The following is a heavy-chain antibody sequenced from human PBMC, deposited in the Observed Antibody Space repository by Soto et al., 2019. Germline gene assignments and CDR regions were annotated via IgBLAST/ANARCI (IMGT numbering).Heavy chain of an antibody. Sequence: ASVEVSCKACGYRFTNSGINWVRQASGQGLERMGWISSYNGNTNYAQKFQGRVTMSRDTSTSTAYLELRSLRSDDTAVYYCARDRQYDLPSSYNGFDPWGQGTLVTVSS. V-gene: IGHV1-18*01. CDR2: ISSYNGNT. J-gene: IGHJ5*02. CDR1: GYRFTNSG. CDR3: ARDRQYDLPSSYNGFDP. D-gene: IGHD2-8*01.